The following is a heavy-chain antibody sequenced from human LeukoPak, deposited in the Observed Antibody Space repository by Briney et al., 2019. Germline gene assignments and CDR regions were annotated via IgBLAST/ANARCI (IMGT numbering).Heavy chain of an antibody. V-gene: IGHV1-2*06. D-gene: IGHD3-10*01. Sequence: ASXKVSCKASGYTFTGYYMHWVRQAPGQGLEWMGRINPNSGGTNYAQKFQGRVTMTRDTAISTAYMELSRLRSDDTAVYYCARDLRYGSGSPRFDPWGQGTLVTVSS. CDR2: INPNSGGT. J-gene: IGHJ5*02. CDR1: GYTFTGYY. CDR3: ARDLRYGSGSPRFDP.